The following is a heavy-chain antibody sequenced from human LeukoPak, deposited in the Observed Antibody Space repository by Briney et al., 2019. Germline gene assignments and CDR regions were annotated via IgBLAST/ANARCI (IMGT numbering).Heavy chain of an antibody. D-gene: IGHD6-19*01. V-gene: IGHV4-59*01. CDR1: GGSISSYY. CDR2: IYYSGST. CDR3: ARDRGSGWRPGAFDI. Sequence: SETLSLTCTVSGGSISSYYWSWLRQPPGKGREWIGYIYYSGSTNYNPSLKSRVTISVDTSKNQFSLKLSSVTAADAAVYYCARDRGSGWRPGAFDIWGQGTMVTVSS. J-gene: IGHJ3*02.